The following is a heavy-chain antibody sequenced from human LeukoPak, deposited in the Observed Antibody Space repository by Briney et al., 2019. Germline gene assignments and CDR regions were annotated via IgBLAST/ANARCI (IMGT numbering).Heavy chain of an antibody. Sequence: ASVKVSCKASGYTFTGYYMHWVRQAPGQGLEWMGWINPNSGGTNYAQKLQGRVTMTRDTSISTAYMELSRLRSDDTAVYYCARDQGYYDSSGYCVDAFDIWGQGTMVTVSS. D-gene: IGHD3-22*01. CDR3: ARDQGYYDSSGYCVDAFDI. CDR2: INPNSGGT. J-gene: IGHJ3*02. CDR1: GYTFTGYY. V-gene: IGHV1-2*02.